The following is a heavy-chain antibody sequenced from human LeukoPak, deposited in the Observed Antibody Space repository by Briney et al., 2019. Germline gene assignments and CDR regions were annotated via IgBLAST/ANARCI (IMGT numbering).Heavy chain of an antibody. CDR1: GFTVSSNY. V-gene: IGHV3-53*01. CDR3: ANQGGVTVAGTPAGNAFDI. J-gene: IGHJ3*02. D-gene: IGHD6-19*01. CDR2: IYSGDST. Sequence: GGSLRLSCAASGFTVSSNYMSWVRQAPGKGLEWVSVIYSGDSTYYADSVKGRFTISRDNSKNTLYLQMNSLRAEDTAVYYCANQGGVTVAGTPAGNAFDIWGQGTMVTVSS.